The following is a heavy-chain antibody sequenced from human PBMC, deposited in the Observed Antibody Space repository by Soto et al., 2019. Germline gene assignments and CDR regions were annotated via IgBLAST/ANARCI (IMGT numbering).Heavy chain of an antibody. D-gene: IGHD3-3*01. J-gene: IGHJ6*02. Sequence: SETLSLTCTVSGGSMKSSTYYWGWIRHPPEKGLEWIGSIHHSGSTYYVPSLKSRLTMYADTSKNQFSLNLSSVTAADTAVYFCARGIYDFWSGLYGLDVWGQGATVTVSS. CDR3: ARGIYDFWSGLYGLDV. CDR2: IHHSGST. CDR1: GGSMKSSTYY. V-gene: IGHV4-39*01.